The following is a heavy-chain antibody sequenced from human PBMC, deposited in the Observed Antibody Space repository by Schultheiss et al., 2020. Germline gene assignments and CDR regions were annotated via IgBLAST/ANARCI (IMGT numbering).Heavy chain of an antibody. J-gene: IGHJ4*02. CDR1: GYSFTSYW. V-gene: IGHV5-51*01. CDR2: IYPGDSDT. D-gene: IGHD2-15*01. CDR3: ARGYCSGGSCYPFDC. Sequence: GGSLRLSCKGSGYSFTSYWIGWVRQMPGKGLEWMGIIYPGDSDTRYSPSFQGQVTISADKSISTAYLQWSSLKASDTAMYYCARGYCSGGSCYPFDCWGQGTLVNVSS.